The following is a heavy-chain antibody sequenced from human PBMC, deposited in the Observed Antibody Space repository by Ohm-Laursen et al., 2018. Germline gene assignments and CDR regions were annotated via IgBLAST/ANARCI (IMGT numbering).Heavy chain of an antibody. CDR1: GFTFSDYY. CDR2: ISSSGSTI. Sequence: SLRLSCSASGFTFSDYYMSWIRQAPGKGLEWVSYISSSGSTIYYADSVKGRFTISRDNAKNSLYLQMNSLRAEGTAVYYCARDRYCSGGSCYSEPIDYWGQGTLVAVSS. D-gene: IGHD2-15*01. CDR3: ARDRYCSGGSCYSEPIDY. V-gene: IGHV3-11*01. J-gene: IGHJ4*02.